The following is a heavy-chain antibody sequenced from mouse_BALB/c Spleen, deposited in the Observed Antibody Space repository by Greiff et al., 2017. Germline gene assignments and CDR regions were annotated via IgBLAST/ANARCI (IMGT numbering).Heavy chain of an antibody. V-gene: IGHV1S22*01. J-gene: IGHJ4*01. CDR2: IYPGSGST. CDR1: GYTFTSYW. D-gene: IGHD1-1*01. Sequence: LKQPGSELVRPGASVKLSCKASGYTFTSYWMHWVKQRPGQGLEWIGNIYPGSGSTNYDEKFKSKATLTVDTSSSTAYMQLSSLTSEDSAVYYCTRDNYGAMDYWGQGTSVTVSS. CDR3: TRDNYGAMDY.